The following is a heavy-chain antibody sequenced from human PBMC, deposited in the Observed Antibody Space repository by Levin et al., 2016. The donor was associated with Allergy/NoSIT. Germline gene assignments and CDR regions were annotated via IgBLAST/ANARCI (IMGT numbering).Heavy chain of an antibody. V-gene: IGHV1-2*02. J-gene: IGHJ4*02. CDR3: AREKPPRIAPNRPKSNRTYFFDY. Sequence: ASVKVSCKASGYTFSGYFLHWVRQAPGQGLEWMGWINPNSGGTNYTQKFQGRVTLTRDTSISTAYMELSRLTSDDTAVFFCAREKPPRIAPNRPKSNRTYFFDYWGQGTLVTVSS. CDR2: INPNSGGT. CDR1: GYTFSGYF. D-gene: IGHD1-14*01.